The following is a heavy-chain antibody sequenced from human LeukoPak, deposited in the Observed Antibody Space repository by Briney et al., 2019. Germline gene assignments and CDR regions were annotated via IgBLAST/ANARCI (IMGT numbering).Heavy chain of an antibody. CDR3: ARRRYCSGTSCYNYFDY. Sequence: SETLSLTCTVSGGSISTDNYYWGWIRQPPGKGLEWIGSMYYSGSTYYNPSLKSRVTISVDTSKNQFSLKLSSVTAADTAVYYCARRRYCSGTSCYNYFDYWGQGTLVTVSS. CDR1: GGSISTDNYY. CDR2: MYYSGST. D-gene: IGHD2-2*02. J-gene: IGHJ4*02. V-gene: IGHV4-39*01.